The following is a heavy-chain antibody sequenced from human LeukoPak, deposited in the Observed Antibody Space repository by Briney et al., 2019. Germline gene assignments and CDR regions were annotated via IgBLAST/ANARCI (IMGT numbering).Heavy chain of an antibody. CDR2: INPNCGGT. J-gene: IGHJ4*02. CDR3: ARECSVGDCYSRTFDY. Sequence: ASVKVSFKASGYTFTCYYIHWLRQPPGQGLEWMGWINPNCGGTNNAQKFPDRVTLPRDTSITTAYMELSSLRFDDTAVYYCARECSVGDCYSRTFDYWGEGSLVTVSS. CDR1: GYTFTCYY. V-gene: IGHV1-2*02. D-gene: IGHD2-15*01.